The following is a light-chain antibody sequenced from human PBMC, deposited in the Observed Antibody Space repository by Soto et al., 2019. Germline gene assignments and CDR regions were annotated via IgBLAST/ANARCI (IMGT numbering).Light chain of an antibody. CDR3: LQDYNYPRT. CDR1: QSISKW. Sequence: DIQMTQSPSTLSASIGDRVTITCRASQSISKWLAWHQQKPGKAPKLLIYDASSLQSGVPPRFSGTGSGTEFTLTIRSLQPDDIATYYCLQDYNYPRTFGQGTKVDIK. V-gene: IGKV1-5*01. CDR2: DAS. J-gene: IGKJ1*01.